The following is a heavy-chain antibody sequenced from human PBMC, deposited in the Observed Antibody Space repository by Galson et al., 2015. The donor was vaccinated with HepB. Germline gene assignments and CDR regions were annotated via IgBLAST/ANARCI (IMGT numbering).Heavy chain of an antibody. D-gene: IGHD6-13*01. Sequence: SLRLSCAASGFTVSSHYMRWVRQAPGKGLEWVSVIYSGGSTYYAEAVKGRLTISRDNSKKTLYLQMNSLRAEDTAAYYCASSSWFSGEAFDIWGQGTMVTVSS. J-gene: IGHJ3*02. CDR3: ASSSWFSGEAFDI. CDR2: IYSGGST. V-gene: IGHV3-53*01. CDR1: GFTVSSHY.